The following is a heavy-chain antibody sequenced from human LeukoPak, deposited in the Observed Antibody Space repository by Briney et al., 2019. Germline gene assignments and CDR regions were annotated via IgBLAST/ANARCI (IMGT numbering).Heavy chain of an antibody. Sequence: SETLSLTCAVYGGSFSGYYWSWIRQPAGKGLEWIGRIYTSGSTNYNPSLKSRVTMSVDTSKNQFSLKLSSVTAADTAVYYCARGRRAGAFDIWGQGTMVTISS. J-gene: IGHJ3*02. CDR3: ARGRRAGAFDI. V-gene: IGHV4-59*10. CDR2: IYTSGST. CDR1: GGSFSGYY. D-gene: IGHD6-19*01.